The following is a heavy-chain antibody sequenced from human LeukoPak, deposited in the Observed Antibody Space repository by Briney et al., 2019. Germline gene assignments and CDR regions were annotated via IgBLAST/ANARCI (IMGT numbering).Heavy chain of an antibody. CDR2: IYYSGST. CDR1: GGSISSYY. J-gene: IGHJ4*02. D-gene: IGHD4-17*01. CDR3: ARDLGSYGY. Sequence: SSETLSLTCTVSGGSISSYYWSWIRQPPGKGLEWIGYIYYSGSTNYNPSLKSRVTIPVDTSKNQFSLKLSSVTAADTAVYYCARDLGSYGYWGQGTLVTVSS. V-gene: IGHV4-59*01.